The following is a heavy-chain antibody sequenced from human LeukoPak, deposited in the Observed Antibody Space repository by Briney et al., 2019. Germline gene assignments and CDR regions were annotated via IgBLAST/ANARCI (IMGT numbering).Heavy chain of an antibody. CDR2: IKHDGSEK. CDR3: VKGRGGYVKYKTFDY. V-gene: IGHV3-7*01. J-gene: IGHJ4*02. Sequence: GGSLRLSCAASGFTFSSNWLSWVRQAPGKGLEWVANIKHDGSEKYYVASVKGRFTIYKDNAKNSVFLQMNDLRGEDTAVYYCVKGRGGYVKYKTFDYWGQGTLVTVSS. CDR1: GFTFSSNW. D-gene: IGHD5-12*01.